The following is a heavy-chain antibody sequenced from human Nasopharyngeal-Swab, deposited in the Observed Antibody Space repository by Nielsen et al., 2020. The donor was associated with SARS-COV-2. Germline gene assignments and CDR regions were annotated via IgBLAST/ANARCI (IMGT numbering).Heavy chain of an antibody. V-gene: IGHV1-2*06. Sequence: ASVKVSCKASGGTFSSYAISWVRQAPGQGLEWMGRINPNSGGTNYAQKFQGRVTMTRDTSISTAYMELSRLRSDDTAVYYCATERPFDYWGQGTLVTVSS. J-gene: IGHJ4*02. CDR2: INPNSGGT. CDR1: GGTFSSYA. CDR3: ATERPFDY. D-gene: IGHD1-26*01.